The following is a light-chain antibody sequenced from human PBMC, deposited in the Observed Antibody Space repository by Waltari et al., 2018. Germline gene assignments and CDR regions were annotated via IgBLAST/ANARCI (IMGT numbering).Light chain of an antibody. V-gene: IGLV2-11*01. J-gene: IGLJ2*01. CDR2: DVS. CDR3: CSYAGSYTFVV. Sequence: QSALTQPRSVSGSPGQSVTISCTGTSRDLGGYNSVSWYQQHPGKAPKLMIYDVSTRPSGVPDRFSGSKSGNTASLTISGLQAEDEADYYCCSYAGSYTFVVFGGGTKLTVL. CDR1: SRDLGGYNS.